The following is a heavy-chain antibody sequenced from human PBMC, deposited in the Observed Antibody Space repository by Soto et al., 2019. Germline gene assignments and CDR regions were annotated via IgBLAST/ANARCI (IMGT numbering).Heavy chain of an antibody. J-gene: IGHJ6*02. Sequence: PGGSLRLSCAASGFTFSSYAMSWVRQAPGKGLEWVSAISGSGGSTYYADSVKGRFTISRDNSKNTLYLQMNSLRAEDTAVYYCAKPYYYDSSGYSAAYYYYGMDVWGQGTTVTVSS. CDR2: ISGSGGST. D-gene: IGHD3-22*01. CDR1: GFTFSSYA. V-gene: IGHV3-23*01. CDR3: AKPYYYDSSGYSAAYYYYGMDV.